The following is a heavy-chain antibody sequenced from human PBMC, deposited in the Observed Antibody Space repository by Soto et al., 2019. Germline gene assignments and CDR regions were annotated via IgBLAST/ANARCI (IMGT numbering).Heavy chain of an antibody. V-gene: IGHV4-39*01. CDR1: GGSISSSRYY. CDR3: ARLSTVTTEGLDY. CDR2: IYYSGST. D-gene: IGHD4-17*01. Sequence: SETLSLTCTVSGGSISSSRYYWGWIRPPPGKGLEWIGSIYYSGSTYYNPSLKSRVTISVDTSKNQFSLKLSSVTAADTAVYYCARLSTVTTEGLDYWGQGTLVTVSS. J-gene: IGHJ4*02.